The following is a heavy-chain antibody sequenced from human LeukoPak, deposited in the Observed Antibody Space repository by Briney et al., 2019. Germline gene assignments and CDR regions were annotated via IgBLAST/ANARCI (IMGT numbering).Heavy chain of an antibody. V-gene: IGHV3-23*01. Sequence: RSGGSLRLSCAASGFTFKKYDVTWVRQAPGKGLEWVSGIRASGGATYYADSVKGRFNISRDNSKNTLYLQMNSLRAEDTAVYYCAKDGEWELLQNPVDYWGQGTLVTVSS. D-gene: IGHD1-26*01. CDR3: AKDGEWELLQNPVDY. CDR2: IRASGGAT. CDR1: GFTFKKYD. J-gene: IGHJ4*02.